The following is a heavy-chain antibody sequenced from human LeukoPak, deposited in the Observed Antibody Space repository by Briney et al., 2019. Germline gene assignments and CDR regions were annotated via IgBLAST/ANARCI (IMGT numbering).Heavy chain of an antibody. D-gene: IGHD6-6*01. CDR2: INWNGGST. J-gene: IGHJ4*02. V-gene: IGHV3-20*04. CDR1: GFTFDDYG. CDR3: AREPEYSSSSGDLAFDY. Sequence: PGGSLRLSCAASGFTFDDYGMSWVRQAPGKGLEWVSGINWNGGSTGYADSVKGRFTISRDNAKNSLYLQMNSLRAEDTALYYCAREPEYSSSSGDLAFDYWGQGPLVTVSS.